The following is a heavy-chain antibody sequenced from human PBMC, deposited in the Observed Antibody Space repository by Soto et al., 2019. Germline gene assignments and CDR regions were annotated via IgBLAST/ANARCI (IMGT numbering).Heavy chain of an antibody. CDR3: ARHFLERGSGSLCYYYMDV. V-gene: IGHV4-39*01. J-gene: IGHJ6*03. D-gene: IGHD3-10*01. CDR1: GGSISSSSYY. Sequence: QLQLQESGPGLVKPSETLSLTCTVSGGSISSSSYYWGWIRQPPGKGLEGIGSIYYSGSTYYNPSLQSRVTISVDTSKNQFSLKLSSVTAADTAVYYCARHFLERGSGSLCYYYMDVWGKGTTVTVSS. CDR2: IYYSGST.